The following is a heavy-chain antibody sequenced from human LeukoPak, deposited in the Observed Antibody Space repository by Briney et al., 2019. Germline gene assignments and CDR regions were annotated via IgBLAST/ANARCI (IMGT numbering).Heavy chain of an antibody. Sequence: ASVKVSCKASGYTCTSYAMHWVRQAPGQRLEWMGWINAGNGNTKYSQKFQGRVTITRDTSASTAYMELSSLRSEDTAVYYCARDLAVAGTNVDWFDPWGQGTLVTVSS. CDR2: INAGNGNT. CDR1: GYTCTSYA. D-gene: IGHD6-19*01. V-gene: IGHV1-3*01. CDR3: ARDLAVAGTNVDWFDP. J-gene: IGHJ5*02.